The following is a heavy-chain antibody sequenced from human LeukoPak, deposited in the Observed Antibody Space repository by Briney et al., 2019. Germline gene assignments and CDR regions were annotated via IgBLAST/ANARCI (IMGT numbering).Heavy chain of an antibody. V-gene: IGHV5-51*01. Sequence: GESLKISCKGSEYTFTDYWIAWVRQVPGKGLEWMGIIYPDDSDTTYSPSFQGHVTISADKSLSTAYLQWISLTASDTAIYYCARRSILNGYPIDYWGQGTLVTVSS. CDR1: EYTFTDYW. D-gene: IGHD3-9*01. CDR2: IYPDDSDT. CDR3: ARRSILNGYPIDY. J-gene: IGHJ4*02.